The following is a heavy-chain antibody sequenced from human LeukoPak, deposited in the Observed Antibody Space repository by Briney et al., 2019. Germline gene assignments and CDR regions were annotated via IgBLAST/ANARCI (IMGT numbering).Heavy chain of an antibody. CDR3: ARGASRADY. V-gene: IGHV3-21*01. CDR1: GFTFRSYN. J-gene: IGHJ4*02. Sequence: GGSLRLSCAASGFTFRSYNMNWVRQAPGKRPEWVSSISSSSGYIYYADSVKGRFTISRDNAKNSLYLQMNSLRAEDTALYYCARGASRADYWGQGTLVTVSS. CDR2: ISSSSGYI.